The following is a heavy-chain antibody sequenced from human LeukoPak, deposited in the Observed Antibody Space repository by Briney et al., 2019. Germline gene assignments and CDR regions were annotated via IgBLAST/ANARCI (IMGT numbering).Heavy chain of an antibody. CDR3: ARARGYYYDSSGYYPNLD. Sequence: PSETLSLTCAVSGGSISSSNWWSWVRQPPGKGLEWIGEIYHSGSTNYNPSLKSQVTISVDKSKNQFSLKLSSVTAADTAVYYCARARGYYYDSSGYYPNLDWGQGTLVTVSS. V-gene: IGHV4-4*02. J-gene: IGHJ4*02. CDR2: IYHSGST. D-gene: IGHD3-22*01. CDR1: GGSISSSNW.